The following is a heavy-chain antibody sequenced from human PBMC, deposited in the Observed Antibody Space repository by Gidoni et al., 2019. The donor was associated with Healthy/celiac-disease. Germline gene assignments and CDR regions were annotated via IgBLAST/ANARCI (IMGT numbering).Heavy chain of an antibody. V-gene: IGHV3-23*01. J-gene: IGHJ4*02. CDR3: AKSICSGGSCYSFDY. D-gene: IGHD2-15*01. Sequence: EVQLLESGGGLVQPGGSLRLSCEASGFTFSSYAMSWVRQAPGKGLEWVSAISGSGGSTYYADSVKGRFTISRDNSKNTLYLQMNSLRAEDTSVYYCAKSICSGGSCYSFDYWGQGTLVTVSS. CDR1: GFTFSSYA. CDR2: ISGSGGST.